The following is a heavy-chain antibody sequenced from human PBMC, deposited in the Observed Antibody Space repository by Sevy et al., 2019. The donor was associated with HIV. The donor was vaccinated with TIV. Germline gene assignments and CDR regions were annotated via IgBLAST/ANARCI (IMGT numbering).Heavy chain of an antibody. Sequence: GGSLRLSCAASGFTFSSYWMSWVRQAPGKGLEWVAHIKQDGSEKYYVDSVKGRFTISRDNAKNSLYLQMNSLRAEDTAVYYCAREKGSSSSLIYYYYYGMDVWGQGTTVTVSS. V-gene: IGHV3-7*01. CDR2: IKQDGSEK. D-gene: IGHD6-6*01. J-gene: IGHJ6*02. CDR1: GFTFSSYW. CDR3: AREKGSSSSLIYYYYYGMDV.